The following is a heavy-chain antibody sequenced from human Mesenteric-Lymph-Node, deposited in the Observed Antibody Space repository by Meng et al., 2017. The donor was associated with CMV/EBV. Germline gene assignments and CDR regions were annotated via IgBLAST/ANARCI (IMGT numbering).Heavy chain of an antibody. V-gene: IGHV1-8*01. CDR2: MNPNSRNT. J-gene: IGHJ6*02. CDR3: ARSRGVQLWPLYYYYYYGMDV. CDR1: YD. Sequence: YDINCVRQATQQGLEWMGWMNPNSRNTGYAQKFQGRVTVTRNTSISTAYMELSSLRSEDTAVYYCARSRGVQLWPLYYYYYYGMDVWGQGTTVTVSS. D-gene: IGHD5-18*01.